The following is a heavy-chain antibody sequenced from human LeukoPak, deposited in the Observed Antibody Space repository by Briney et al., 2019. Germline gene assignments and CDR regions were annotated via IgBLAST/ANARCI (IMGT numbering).Heavy chain of an antibody. CDR2: ISSSGSTI. J-gene: IGHJ4*02. CDR3: ARVRSSGWYNFDY. D-gene: IGHD6-19*01. Sequence: GGSLRLSCAASGFTFSSYEMNRVRQAPGKGLEWVSYISSSGSTIYYADSVKGRFTISRDNAKNSLYLQMNSLRAEDTAVYYCARVRSSGWYNFDYWGQGTLVTVSS. V-gene: IGHV3-48*03. CDR1: GFTFSSYE.